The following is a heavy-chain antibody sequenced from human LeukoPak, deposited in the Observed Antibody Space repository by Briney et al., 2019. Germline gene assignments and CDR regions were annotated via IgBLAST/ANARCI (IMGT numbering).Heavy chain of an antibody. CDR2: IYHSGST. D-gene: IGHD3-22*01. CDR1: GGSISSSNW. Sequence: SGTLSLTCAVSGGSISSSNWWSWVRQPPGKGLEWIGEIYHSGSTNYNPSLKSRVTISVDKSKNQFSLKLSSVTAADTAVYYCARVGYYDSSGYPYYYYGMDVWGQGTTVTVSS. J-gene: IGHJ6*02. V-gene: IGHV4-4*02. CDR3: ARVGYYDSSGYPYYYYGMDV.